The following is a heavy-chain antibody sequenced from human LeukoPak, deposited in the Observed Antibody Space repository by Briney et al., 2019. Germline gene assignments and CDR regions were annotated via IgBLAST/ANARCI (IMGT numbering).Heavy chain of an antibody. D-gene: IGHD2-15*01. CDR2: INHSGST. CDR3: ARRRVVVVAATVPSLKRYWYFDL. Sequence: PSETLSLTCAVYGGSFSGYYWSWIRQPPGKGLEWIGEINHSGSTNYNPSLKSRGIISVDTSKNQFSLKLSSVTAADTAVYYCARRRVVVVAATVPSLKRYWYFDLWGRGTLVTVSS. V-gene: IGHV4-34*01. J-gene: IGHJ2*01. CDR1: GGSFSGYY.